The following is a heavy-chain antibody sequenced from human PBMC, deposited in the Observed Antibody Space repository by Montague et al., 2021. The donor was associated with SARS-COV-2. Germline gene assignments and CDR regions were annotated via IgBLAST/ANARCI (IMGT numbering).Heavy chain of an antibody. Sequence: SLRLSCAASGFTFGDYAMHWVRQAPGKGLEWVSDISWNSGSICYADSVKGRFTISRDNAKNSLYLQMNSLRAEDTALYYCAKDSYYNVWSGDSSGENWFDPWGQGTLVTVSS. V-gene: IGHV3-9*01. CDR1: GFTFGDYA. CDR2: ISWNSGSI. J-gene: IGHJ5*02. D-gene: IGHD3-3*01. CDR3: AKDSYYNVWSGDSSGENWFDP.